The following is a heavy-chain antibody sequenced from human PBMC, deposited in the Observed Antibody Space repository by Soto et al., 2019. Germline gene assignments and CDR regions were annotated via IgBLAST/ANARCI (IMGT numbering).Heavy chain of an antibody. J-gene: IGHJ5*02. CDR1: GGSFSGYY. D-gene: IGHD3-9*01. CDR2: INHSGST. Sequence: PSETLSLTCAVYGGSFSGYYWSWIRQPPGKGLEWIGEINHSGSTNYNPSLKSRVTISVDTSKNQFSLKLSSVTAADTAVYYCATRDEYYDILTGYPGSFDPWGQGTLVTVSS. V-gene: IGHV4-34*01. CDR3: ATRDEYYDILTGYPGSFDP.